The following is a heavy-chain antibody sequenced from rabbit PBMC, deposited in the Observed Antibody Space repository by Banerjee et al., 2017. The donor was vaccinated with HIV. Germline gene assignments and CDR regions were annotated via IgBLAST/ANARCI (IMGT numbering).Heavy chain of an antibody. V-gene: IGHV1S7*01. J-gene: IGHJ3*01. CDR3: ARDRYSHDDYGDPISSTRLDL. D-gene: IGHD2-1*01. CDR2: IDPVFGST. CDR1: GFDFSSYS. Sequence: QQLEESGGDLVKPGGSLKLSCKASGFDFSSYSMTWVRQAPGKGLEWIGYIDPVFGSTDYASWVNGRFTISSHNAQNTLYLQLNSLTAADTATYFCARDRYSHDDYGDPISSTRLDLWGQGTLVTVS.